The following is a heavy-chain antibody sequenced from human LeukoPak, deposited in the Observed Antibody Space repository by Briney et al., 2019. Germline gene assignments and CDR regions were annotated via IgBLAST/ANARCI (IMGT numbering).Heavy chain of an antibody. Sequence: SQTLSLTCAISGDSVSSNSAAWNWIRQSPSRGLEWLGRTYYRSKWYNDYAVSVKSRITINPDTSKNQFSLQLNSVTPEDTAVYYCARDSPLTTVTTLPYWYLDLWGRGTLVTVSS. CDR2: TYYRSKWYN. CDR3: ARDSPLTTVTTLPYWYLDL. CDR1: GDSVSSNSAA. J-gene: IGHJ2*01. D-gene: IGHD4-17*01. V-gene: IGHV6-1*01.